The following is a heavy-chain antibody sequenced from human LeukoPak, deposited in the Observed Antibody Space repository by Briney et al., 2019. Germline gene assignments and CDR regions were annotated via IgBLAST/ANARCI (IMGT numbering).Heavy chain of an antibody. CDR3: AKDSPIPQHGMDV. Sequence: PGGSLRLSCAASGFTFSSYAMTWVRQAPGKGPEWVSGISGSGGSTYYADSVKGRFTISRDNSKSTLYLQMNSLRAEDTAVYYCAKDSPIPQHGMDVWGQGTTVTVSS. CDR2: ISGSGGST. V-gene: IGHV3-23*01. J-gene: IGHJ6*02. CDR1: GFTFSSYA.